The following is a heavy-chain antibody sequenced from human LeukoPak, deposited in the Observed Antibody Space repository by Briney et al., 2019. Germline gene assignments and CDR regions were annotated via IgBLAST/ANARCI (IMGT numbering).Heavy chain of an antibody. V-gene: IGHV3-49*03. CDR2: IRSNTYGGST. J-gene: IGHJ5*02. Sequence: GGSLRLSCEGSGFTFGDYGVGWFRQAPGKGLQWVTSIRSNTYGGSTEYVPSVTGRFTISRDDSNSIAYLQMNSLKAEDTAIYYCARVSRGGITASWFDPWGQGTLVTVSS. CDR3: ARVSRGGITASWFDP. CDR1: GFTFGDYG. D-gene: IGHD6-13*01.